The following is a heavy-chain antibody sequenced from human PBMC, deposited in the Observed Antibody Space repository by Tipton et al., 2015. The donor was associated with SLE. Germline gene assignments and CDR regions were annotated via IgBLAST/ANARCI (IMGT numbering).Heavy chain of an antibody. J-gene: IGHJ3*02. CDR3: ARGGRIAAAVGAFDI. D-gene: IGHD6-13*01. CDR2: IYYSGST. V-gene: IGHV4-61*08. CDR1: GGSISSGGYS. Sequence: TLSLTCAVSGGSISSGGYSWSWIRQPPGKGLEWIGYIYYSGSTNYNPSLKSRVTISVDTSKNQFSLKLSSVTAADTAVYYCARGGRIAAAVGAFDIWGQGTMVTVSS.